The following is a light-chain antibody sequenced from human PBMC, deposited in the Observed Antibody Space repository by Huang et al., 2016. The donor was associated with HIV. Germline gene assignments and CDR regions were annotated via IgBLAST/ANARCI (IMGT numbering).Light chain of an antibody. CDR2: EVS. V-gene: IGKV2D-29*02. CDR3: MQSVQFPLT. CDR1: QGLLPSDGKTY. Sequence: DIVMTQTPLSLSVTPGQPASISCKSSQGLLPSDGKTYLYWFVQKPGQSQQLLIYEVSNRLSGVSDMFMGSGSGTDFTLKISRVEAEDFGLYYCMQSVQFPLTFGQGTKVEIK. J-gene: IGKJ1*01.